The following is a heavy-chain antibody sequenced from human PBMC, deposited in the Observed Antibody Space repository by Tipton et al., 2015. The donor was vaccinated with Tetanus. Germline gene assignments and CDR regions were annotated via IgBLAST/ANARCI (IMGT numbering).Heavy chain of an antibody. V-gene: IGHV4-30-2*01. CDR2: IYDSGST. CDR3: ARVKGTYNHYGLDV. D-gene: IGHD3-10*01. J-gene: IGHJ6*02. CDR1: GGSINSGDYS. Sequence: TLSLTCTVSGGSINSGDYSWSWIRQPPGKGLEWIGYIYDSGSTYYNPSLKSRVTISEDRSKNQISLRLRSVTAADTAVYYCARVKGTYNHYGLDVWGQGTTVTVAS.